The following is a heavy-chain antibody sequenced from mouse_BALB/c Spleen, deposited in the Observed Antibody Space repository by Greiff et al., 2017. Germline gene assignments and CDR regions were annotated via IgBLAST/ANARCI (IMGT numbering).Heavy chain of an antibody. D-gene: IGHD1-2*01. Sequence: DVQLVESGGGLVKPGGSLKLSCAASGFTFSDYYMYWVRQTPEKRLEWVATISDGGSYTYYPDSVKGRFTISRDNAKNNLYLQMSSLKSEDTAMYYCAREGVTTASFAYWGQGTLVTVSA. CDR2: ISDGGSYT. CDR3: AREGVTTASFAY. V-gene: IGHV5-4*02. J-gene: IGHJ3*01. CDR1: GFTFSDYY.